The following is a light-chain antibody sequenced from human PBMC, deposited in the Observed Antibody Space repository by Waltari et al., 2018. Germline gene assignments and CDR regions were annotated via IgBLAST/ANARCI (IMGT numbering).Light chain of an antibody. V-gene: IGLV1-44*01. CDR3: AAWDDSMHGHWV. CDR1: SSNIGNNL. Sequence: QSVLTQPPSASGTPGQRVTISCSGSSSNIGNNLVNWYQQVPGKVPKLVIYRSDHRPSGVPDRFSGSKSGTSASLAINGLQSEDEADYYCAAWDDSMHGHWVFGGGTKVTVL. J-gene: IGLJ3*02. CDR2: RSD.